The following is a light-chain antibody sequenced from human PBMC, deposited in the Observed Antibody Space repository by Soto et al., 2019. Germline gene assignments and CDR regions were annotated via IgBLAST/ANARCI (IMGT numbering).Light chain of an antibody. CDR2: SNN. Sequence: QSVLTQPPSASGTPGQRVTISCSGSSSNIGSNTVNWYQQLPGTAPKLLIYSNNQRPSGVPDRFSGSKSGTSASLAISGLPSEDEADYYCGAWDDSLDGVVFRGGTQVTVL. CDR1: SSNIGSNT. J-gene: IGLJ2*01. CDR3: GAWDDSLDGVV. V-gene: IGLV1-44*01.